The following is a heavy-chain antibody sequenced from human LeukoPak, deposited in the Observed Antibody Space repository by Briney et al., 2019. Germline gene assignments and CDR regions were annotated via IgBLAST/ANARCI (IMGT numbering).Heavy chain of an antibody. CDR1: KFTFDDYA. CDR3: VKGLSSGWKGADTFDI. J-gene: IGHJ3*02. CDR2: ISWTSDNI. V-gene: IGHV3-9*03. D-gene: IGHD6-19*01. Sequence: PGGSLRLSCAASKFTFDDYAMHWVRQAPGKGLEWVSGISWTSDNIGYADSVKGRFTISRDNAKNFLYLQMNNLRTEDMALYYCVKGLSSGWKGADTFDIWGQGTMVIVST.